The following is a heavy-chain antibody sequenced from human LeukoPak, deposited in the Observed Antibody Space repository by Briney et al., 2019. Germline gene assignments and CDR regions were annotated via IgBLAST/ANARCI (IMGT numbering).Heavy chain of an antibody. CDR3: AKDDSNYSFNFDY. J-gene: IGHJ4*02. CDR1: GFTFSSYA. CDR2: ISGSGGST. D-gene: IGHD4-11*01. V-gene: IGHV3-23*01. Sequence: GGSLRLSCAASGFTFSSYAMSWVRQAPGKGLEWVSAISGSGGSTYYADSVKGWFTISRDNSKNTLYLQMNSLRAEDTAVYYCAKDDSNYSFNFDYWGQGTLVTVSS.